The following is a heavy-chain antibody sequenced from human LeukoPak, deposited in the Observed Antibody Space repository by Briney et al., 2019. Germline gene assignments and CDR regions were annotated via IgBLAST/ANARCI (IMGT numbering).Heavy chain of an antibody. CDR3: ARDPRAYCSSTSCYAFDY. J-gene: IGHJ4*02. Sequence: PGGSLRLSCAASGFTFSDYALHWVRQAPGKGLEWVAVVSYDGSNIYYADSVKGRFTISRDNSKNTLYLQMNSPRAEDTAVYYCARDPRAYCSSTSCYAFDYWGQGTLVTVSS. CDR2: VSYDGSNI. D-gene: IGHD2-2*01. V-gene: IGHV3-30*04. CDR1: GFTFSDYA.